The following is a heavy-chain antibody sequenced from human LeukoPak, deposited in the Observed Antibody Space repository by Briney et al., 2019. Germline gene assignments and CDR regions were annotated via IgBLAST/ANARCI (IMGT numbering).Heavy chain of an antibody. J-gene: IGHJ4*02. CDR3: ARDLLRATYYYDSSGYYPLDY. V-gene: IGHV1-18*01. Sequence: ASVKVSCKASGYTFTSYGISWVRQAPGQGLEWMGWISAYNGNTNYAQKLQGRVTMTTDTSTSTAYMELRSLRSDDTAVYYCARDLLRATYYYDSSGYYPLDYWGQGTLVTVSS. D-gene: IGHD3-22*01. CDR2: ISAYNGNT. CDR1: GYTFTSYG.